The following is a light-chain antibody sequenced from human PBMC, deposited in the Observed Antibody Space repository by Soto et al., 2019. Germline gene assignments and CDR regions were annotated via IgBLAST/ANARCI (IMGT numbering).Light chain of an antibody. CDR3: QQYASYPWT. J-gene: IGKJ1*01. V-gene: IGKV1-5*01. CDR1: QSLSGW. Sequence: DIQLTQTPSTLSASIGDRVTITCRASQSLSGWLAWYQQTPGKAPKLLISYAFRLESGVPSRFRGSGSGTEFSLTMSSLQPGDSATFYCQQYASYPWTFGRGTKV. CDR2: YAF.